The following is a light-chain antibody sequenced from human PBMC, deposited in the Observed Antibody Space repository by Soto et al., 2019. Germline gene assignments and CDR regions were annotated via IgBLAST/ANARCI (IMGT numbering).Light chain of an antibody. CDR1: SSNIGAGYD. V-gene: IGLV1-40*01. J-gene: IGLJ3*02. Sequence: QSVLTQPPSGSGAPGQRVTISCTGASSNIGAGYDVHWYQQFPGTGPKLLIYANTNRPSGVPDRFSGSKSDTSASLAITGLQAEDEADYYCQSYDTSLSARVFGGGTKLTVL. CDR3: QSYDTSLSARV. CDR2: ANT.